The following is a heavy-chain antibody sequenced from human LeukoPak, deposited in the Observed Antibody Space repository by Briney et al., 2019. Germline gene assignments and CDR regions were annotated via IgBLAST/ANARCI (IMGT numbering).Heavy chain of an antibody. CDR3: AREGAGKEATFDY. V-gene: IGHV6-1*01. D-gene: IGHD1-26*01. Sequence: PSQTLSLTCAISGDSVSSNSAAWNWIRQSPSGGLERLGRTYYRSKWKNDYAVSVKSRITINPDTSKNQFSLQLNSVTPEDTAVYYCAREGAGKEATFDYWGQGTLVTVSS. CDR2: TYYRSKWKN. CDR1: GDSVSSNSAA. J-gene: IGHJ4*02.